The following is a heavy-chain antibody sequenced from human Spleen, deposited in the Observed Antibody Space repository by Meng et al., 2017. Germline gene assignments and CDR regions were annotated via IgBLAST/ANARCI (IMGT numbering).Heavy chain of an antibody. Sequence: GSLRLSCTVSGGSVSSGSYYWSWIRQPPGKGREWIGEINHSGSTNYNPSLESRATISVDTSQNNLSLKLSSVTAADSAVYYCARGPTTMAHDFDYWGQGTRVTVSS. J-gene: IGHJ4*02. CDR1: GGSVSSGSYY. CDR3: ARGPTTMAHDFDY. CDR2: INHSGST. D-gene: IGHD4-11*01. V-gene: IGHV4-61*03.